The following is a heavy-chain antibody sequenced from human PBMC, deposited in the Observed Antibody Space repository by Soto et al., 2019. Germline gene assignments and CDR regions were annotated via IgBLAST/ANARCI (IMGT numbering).Heavy chain of an antibody. CDR1: GYTFTNYA. CDR3: ARGHLAVVPVAPWFYYRDV. D-gene: IGHD2-2*01. J-gene: IGHJ6*03. CDR2: INAGNGNT. Sequence: ASVKVSCKASGYTFTNYAVHWVRQAPGQRLEWMGWINAGNGNTRFSQNLQGRVTITRDTSARTVYMELSSLRSEDTAVYYCARGHLAVVPVAPWFYYRDVWGKGTMVTFSS. V-gene: IGHV1-3*01.